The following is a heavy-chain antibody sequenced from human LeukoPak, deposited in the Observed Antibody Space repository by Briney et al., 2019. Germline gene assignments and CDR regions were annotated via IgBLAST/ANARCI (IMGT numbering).Heavy chain of an antibody. Sequence: PSETLSLTCTVSGGSISSYYWSWIRQPPGKGLEWIGYIYYSGSTHYNPSLKSRVTISVDTSKNQFSLKLGSVTAADTAVYYCARTTEGYVRGPGYSYYYYMDVWGKGTTVTISS. V-gene: IGHV4-59*01. J-gene: IGHJ6*03. CDR2: IYYSGST. CDR3: ARTTEGYVRGPGYSYYYYMDV. D-gene: IGHD5-12*01. CDR1: GGSISSYY.